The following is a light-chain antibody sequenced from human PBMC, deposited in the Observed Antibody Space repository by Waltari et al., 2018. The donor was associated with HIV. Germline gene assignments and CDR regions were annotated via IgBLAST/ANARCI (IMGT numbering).Light chain of an antibody. CDR2: EVS. V-gene: IGLV2-14*01. Sequence: QSALTQPASVSGSPGQSLTISCLGTSSDVGGSNYVSWYQQHPGNAPKLMIYEVSNRPSGVSNRFSGSKSGNTASLTISGLQAEDEADYYCSSYTTSSSTLPFGGGTKLTVL. CDR1: SSDVGGSNY. J-gene: IGLJ2*01. CDR3: SSYTTSSSTLP.